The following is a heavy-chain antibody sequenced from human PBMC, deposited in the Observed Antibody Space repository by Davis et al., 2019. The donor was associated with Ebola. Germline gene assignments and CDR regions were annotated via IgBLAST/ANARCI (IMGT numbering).Heavy chain of an antibody. V-gene: IGHV3-74*01. J-gene: IGHJ4*02. Sequence: GESLKISCAASEFTFSSYWMHWVRQAPGKGLVWVSRLNSDGSATSYADSVKGRFTISRDNSKNTLYLQMNSLRAEDTALYYCAKGTSSGWYYFDYWGQGTLVTVSS. CDR1: EFTFSSYW. CDR2: LNSDGSAT. CDR3: AKGTSSGWYYFDY. D-gene: IGHD6-19*01.